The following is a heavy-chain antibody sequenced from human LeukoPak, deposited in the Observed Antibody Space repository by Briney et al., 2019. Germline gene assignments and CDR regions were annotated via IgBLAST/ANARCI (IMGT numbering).Heavy chain of an antibody. Sequence: ASVKVSCKASEYIFTNYYMHWVRQAPGQGLGWMGTINPSGGSTTYAQKFQGRVTMTRDTSTSTVYMELSSLRSEDTAVYYCARDHGSAYYRAPRHWGQGTLVTVSS. J-gene: IGHJ4*02. CDR2: INPSGGST. D-gene: IGHD3-10*01. CDR1: EYIFTNYY. CDR3: ARDHGSAYYRAPRH. V-gene: IGHV1-46*01.